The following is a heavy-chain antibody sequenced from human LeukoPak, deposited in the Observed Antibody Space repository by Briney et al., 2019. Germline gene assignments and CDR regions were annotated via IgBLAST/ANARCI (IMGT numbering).Heavy chain of an antibody. J-gene: IGHJ6*02. CDR3: ASSYYDSSGFSIYYYYGVDV. V-gene: IGHV1-69*04. D-gene: IGHD3-22*01. CDR2: IIPILGIA. Sequence: SVKVSCKASGYTFTSYGISWVRQAPGQGLEWMGRIIPILGIANYAQKFQGRVTITADKSTSTAYMELSSLRSEDTAVYYCASSYYDSSGFSIYYYYGVDVWGQGTTVTVSS. CDR1: GYTFTSYG.